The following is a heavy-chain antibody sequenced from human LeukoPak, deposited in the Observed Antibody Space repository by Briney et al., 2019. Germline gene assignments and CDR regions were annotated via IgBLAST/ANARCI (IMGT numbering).Heavy chain of an antibody. CDR2: IYYSGST. D-gene: IGHD3-22*01. CDR3: ARHVHSQNDSSGYYSLWYFDL. Sequence: PSETLSLTCTVSGGSISSYYWSWIRQPPGKGLEWIGYIYYSGSTYYNPSLKSRVTISVDTSKNQFSLKLSSVTAADTAVYYCARHVHSQNDSSGYYSLWYFDLWGRGTLVTVSS. J-gene: IGHJ2*01. V-gene: IGHV4-59*08. CDR1: GGSISSYY.